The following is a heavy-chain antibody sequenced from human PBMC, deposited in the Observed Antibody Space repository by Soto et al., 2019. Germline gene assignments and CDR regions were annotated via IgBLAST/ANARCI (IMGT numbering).Heavy chain of an antibody. CDR3: ARDYRYYDILTGTHVGYYFDY. V-gene: IGHV1-2*04. Sequence: ASVKVSCKASGYTFTGYYMHWVRQAPGQGLEWMGWINPNSGGTNYAQKFQGWVTMTRDTSISTAYMELSRLRSDDTAVYYCARDYRYYDILTGTHVGYYFDYWGQGTLVTVSS. J-gene: IGHJ4*02. CDR1: GYTFTGYY. D-gene: IGHD3-9*01. CDR2: INPNSGGT.